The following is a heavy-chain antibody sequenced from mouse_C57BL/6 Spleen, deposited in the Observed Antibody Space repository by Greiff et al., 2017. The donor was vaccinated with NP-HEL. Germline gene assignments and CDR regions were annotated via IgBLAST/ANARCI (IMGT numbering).Heavy chain of an antibody. V-gene: IGHV1-69*01. CDR2: IDPSDSYT. CDR1: GYTFTSYW. J-gene: IGHJ2*01. D-gene: IGHD4-1*01. CDR3: ARRVLGLDY. Sequence: QVQLQQPGAELVMPGASVKLSCKASGYTFTSYWMHWVKQRPGQGLEWIGEIDPSDSYTNYNQKFKGKSTLTVDKSSSTAYMQLSSLTSEDSAVYYCARRVLGLDYWGQGTTLTVSS.